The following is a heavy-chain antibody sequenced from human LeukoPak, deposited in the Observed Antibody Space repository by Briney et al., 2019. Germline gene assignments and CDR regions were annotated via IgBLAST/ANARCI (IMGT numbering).Heavy chain of an antibody. J-gene: IGHJ3*01. CDR1: GFTFTTYA. CDR2: ISGGGDKT. V-gene: IGHV3-23*01. CDR3: AKDLALAGTGGGYDV. D-gene: IGHD6-19*01. Sequence: GGSLRPSCAASGFTFTTYAINWVRQAPGKGLEWVSGISGGGDKTYYADSVNGRFTISRDNSKNTVSLQMSSLRAEDTALYYCAKDLALAGTGGGYDVWGRGTRVAVSS.